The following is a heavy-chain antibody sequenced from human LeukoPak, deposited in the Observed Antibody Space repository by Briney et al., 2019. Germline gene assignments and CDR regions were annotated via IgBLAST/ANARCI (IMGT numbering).Heavy chain of an antibody. J-gene: IGHJ4*02. D-gene: IGHD2-15*01. CDR3: VRDASGYS. CDR1: RFTFSNYG. V-gene: IGHV3-48*01. CDR2: ISSSSSTV. Sequence: GGSLRLSCVASRFTFSNYGMTWVRQAPGKGLECVSYISSSSSTVYYADSVRGRFTISRDNARNSLYLQMDSLRAEDTAVYFCVRDASGYSWGQGTLVTVSS.